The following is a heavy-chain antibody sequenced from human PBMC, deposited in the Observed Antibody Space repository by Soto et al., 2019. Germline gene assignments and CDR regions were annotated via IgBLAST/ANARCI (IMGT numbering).Heavy chain of an antibody. CDR3: ASLASNYYDSSGYYHKIDY. CDR2: IYYSGST. V-gene: IGHV4-59*01. CDR1: GGSISSYY. J-gene: IGHJ4*02. Sequence: PSETLSLTCTVSGGSISSYYWSWIRQPPGKGLEWIGYIYYSGSTNYNPSRKSRVTISVDTSKNQFSLKLSSVTAADTAVYYCASLASNYYDSSGYYHKIDYWGQGTLVTV. D-gene: IGHD3-22*01.